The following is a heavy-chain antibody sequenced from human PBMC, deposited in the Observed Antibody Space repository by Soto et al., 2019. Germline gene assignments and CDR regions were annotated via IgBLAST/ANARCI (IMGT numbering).Heavy chain of an antibody. CDR2: ITANSGSI. CDR3: ANRGSHGYSDF. V-gene: IGHV3-23*01. CDR1: GITLSNYA. D-gene: IGHD2-8*01. J-gene: IGHJ4*02. Sequence: GGSLRLSCAASGITLSNYAMSWVRQAPGKGLEWVSAITANSGSIYYADSVKGRFTISRDNSKSLLYLQMDSLRAEDTAVYYCANRGSHGYSDFWGQGTLVTVSS.